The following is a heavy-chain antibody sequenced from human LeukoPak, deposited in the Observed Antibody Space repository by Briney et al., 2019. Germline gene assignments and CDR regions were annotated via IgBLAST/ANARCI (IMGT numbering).Heavy chain of an antibody. CDR2: INPISGGT. CDR3: ARYCSSTSCYSDY. CDR1: GYTFTGYC. Sequence: GASVKVSCKASGYTFTGYCMHWVRQAPGQGLEYMGRINPISGGTVYAQKFQGRVTMTRDTSITTAYMELTRLTSDDTAVYYCARYCSSTSCYSDYWGQGTLVTVSS. J-gene: IGHJ4*02. D-gene: IGHD2-2*01. V-gene: IGHV1-2*06.